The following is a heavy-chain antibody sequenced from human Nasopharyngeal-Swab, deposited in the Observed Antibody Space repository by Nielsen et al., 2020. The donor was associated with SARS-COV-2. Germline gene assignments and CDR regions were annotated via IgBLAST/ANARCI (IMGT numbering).Heavy chain of an antibody. CDR2: IFPFDSET. D-gene: IGHD4-11*01. CDR1: GYSFTNFW. CDR3: ARPTVYSNFEY. V-gene: IGHV5-51*01. Sequence: GGSLRLSCQASGYSFTNFWIAWVRQIPGKGLEWMGIIFPFDSETRYSPSFQGQVTMSVDRSATTAYLQWNSLRASDTATYYCARPTVYSNFEYWGQGTLVTVSS. J-gene: IGHJ4*02.